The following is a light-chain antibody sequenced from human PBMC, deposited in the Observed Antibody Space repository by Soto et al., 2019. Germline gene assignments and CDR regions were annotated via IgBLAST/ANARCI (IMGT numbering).Light chain of an antibody. CDR2: DAS. J-gene: IGKJ1*01. CDR3: QQYDSYPWT. Sequence: DIQMTQSPSTLSASVGDRVTITCRASQSLSRWLAWYQQKPGKAHKLLIYDASSLESGVPSRFSGSASGTEFTLSITPLQPDDFATYYCQQYDSYPWTFGQGTKVDIK. CDR1: QSLSRW. V-gene: IGKV1-5*01.